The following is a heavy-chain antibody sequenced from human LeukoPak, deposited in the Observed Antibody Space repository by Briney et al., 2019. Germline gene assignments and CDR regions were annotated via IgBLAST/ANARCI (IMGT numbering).Heavy chain of an antibody. CDR1: GYTFTSYA. V-gene: IGHV1-3*01. Sequence: ASVKVSCKASGYTFTSYAMHWVRQAPGQRLEWMGWINAGNGNTKYSQKFQGRVTITRDTSASTAYMELSSLRSEDTAVYCCARDIVVVTANGREDDAFDIWGQGTMVTVSS. CDR3: ARDIVVVTANGREDDAFDI. D-gene: IGHD2-21*02. J-gene: IGHJ3*02. CDR2: INAGNGNT.